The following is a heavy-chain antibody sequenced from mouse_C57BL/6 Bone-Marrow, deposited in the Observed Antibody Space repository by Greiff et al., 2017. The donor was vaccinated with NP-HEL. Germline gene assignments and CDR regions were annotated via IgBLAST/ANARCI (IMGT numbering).Heavy chain of an antibody. J-gene: IGHJ3*01. CDR3: VRHDGSNY. Sequence: EVMLVESGGGLVQPKGSLKLSCAASGFSFNTYAMNWVRQAPGKGLEWVARIRSKSNNYATYYADSVKDRFTSSRDDSESMLYLQMNNLKTEDTAMYYCVRHDGSNYWGQGTLVTVSA. CDR2: IRSKSNNYAT. CDR1: GFSFNTYA. V-gene: IGHV10-1*01. D-gene: IGHD1-1*01.